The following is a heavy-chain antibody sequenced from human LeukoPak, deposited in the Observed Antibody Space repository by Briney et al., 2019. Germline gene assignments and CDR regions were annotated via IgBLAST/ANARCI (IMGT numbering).Heavy chain of an antibody. CDR3: AKDWGETYYYDSSGYLEYY. CDR2: ISGSGGST. CDR1: GFTFSSYA. D-gene: IGHD3-22*01. Sequence: GGSLRLSCAASGFTFSSYAMSWVRQAPGKGLEWVSAISGSGGSTYYADSVKGRFTISRDNSKNTLYLQMNSLRAEDTAVYYCAKDWGETYYYDSSGYLEYYWGQGTLVTVSS. V-gene: IGHV3-23*01. J-gene: IGHJ4*02.